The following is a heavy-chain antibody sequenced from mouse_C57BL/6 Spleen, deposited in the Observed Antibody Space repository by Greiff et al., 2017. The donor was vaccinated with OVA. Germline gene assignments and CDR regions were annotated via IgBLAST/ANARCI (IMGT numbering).Heavy chain of an antibody. D-gene: IGHD3-2*02. CDR2: IDSSDSET. CDR3: ARQGVSAYPSWFAY. CDR1: GYTFTSYW. V-gene: IGHV1-52*01. Sequence: QVQLQQPGAELVRPGSSVKLSCKASGYTFTSYWLHWVQQRPIQVLEWIGNIDSSDSETHSNHKFKDKAPLTVDKSSSTAYMQLSSLTSVDSAIYYYARQGVSAYPSWFAYWGQGTLVTVAA. J-gene: IGHJ3*01.